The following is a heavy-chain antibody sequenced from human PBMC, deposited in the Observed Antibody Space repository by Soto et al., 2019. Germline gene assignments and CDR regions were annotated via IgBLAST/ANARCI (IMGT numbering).Heavy chain of an antibody. J-gene: IGHJ3*02. D-gene: IGHD2-21*02. Sequence: GGSLRLSCAASGFTFSSYAMHWVRQAPGKGLEWVAVISYDGSDKYYADSVKGRFTISRDNSKNTLYLQMNSLRAEDTAVYYCARYIVVVTATYAFDIWGQGTMVTVSS. CDR3: ARYIVVVTATYAFDI. CDR1: GFTFSSYA. V-gene: IGHV3-30-3*01. CDR2: ISYDGSDK.